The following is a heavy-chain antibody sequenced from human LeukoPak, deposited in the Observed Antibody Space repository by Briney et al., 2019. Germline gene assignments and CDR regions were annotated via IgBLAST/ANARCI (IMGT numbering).Heavy chain of an antibody. J-gene: IGHJ6*02. CDR1: GFTLSSYA. Sequence: PGGSLRLSCAASGFTLSSYAMSWVRQAPGKGLEWVAFISYDGSNKYYADSVKGRFTISRDNSKNTLYLQMNNLRAEDTAVYYCASQGGLLWFGELSGGMDVWGQGTTVTVSS. CDR3: ASQGGLLWFGELSGGMDV. CDR2: ISYDGSNK. V-gene: IGHV3-30-3*01. D-gene: IGHD3-10*01.